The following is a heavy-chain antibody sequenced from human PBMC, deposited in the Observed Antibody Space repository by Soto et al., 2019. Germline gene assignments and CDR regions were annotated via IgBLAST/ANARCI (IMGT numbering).Heavy chain of an antibody. CDR1: GGTFSSYA. CDR2: IVPLCGTA. V-gene: IGHV1-69*06. J-gene: IGHJ4*02. D-gene: IGHD3-22*01. Sequence: QVQLVQSGAEVKKPGSSVKVYCKASGGTFSSYAFSWVRQAPGQGRAWMGGIVPLCGTANYAQMFQGRVTITADRSTSTAYMELSSRRSEDTAVYYCARYFDTSGYFSNFAYWGQGTLVTVSS. CDR3: ARYFDTSGYFSNFAY.